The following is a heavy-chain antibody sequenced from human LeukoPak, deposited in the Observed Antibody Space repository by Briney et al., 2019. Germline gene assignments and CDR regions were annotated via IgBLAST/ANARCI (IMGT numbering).Heavy chain of an antibody. CDR1: GGTFSNSA. CDR3: AITIISTSDEF. D-gene: IGHD1-14*01. CDR2: IITIFGTA. J-gene: IGHJ4*02. Sequence: GASVKVSCKASGGTFSNSAISWVRQAPGQGLEWMGGIITIFGTANYAQRFQGRITITTDESTSTAYMEMSSLRSGDTALYYCAITIISTSDEFWGQGTLVTVSS. V-gene: IGHV1-69*05.